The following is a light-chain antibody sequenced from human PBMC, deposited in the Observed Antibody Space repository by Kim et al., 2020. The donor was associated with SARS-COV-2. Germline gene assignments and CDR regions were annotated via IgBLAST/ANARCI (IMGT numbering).Light chain of an antibody. J-gene: IGKJ2*01. V-gene: IGKV4-1*01. Sequence: RASSNCKSSQNILYNSNNKNYLAWYQQRPGQPPKLLIYWASTRESGVPDRFSGSGSGADFTLTISSLQAEDVAFYYCQQYYTTPYTFGQGTKLEI. CDR1: QNILYNSNNKNY. CDR2: WAS. CDR3: QQYYTTPYT.